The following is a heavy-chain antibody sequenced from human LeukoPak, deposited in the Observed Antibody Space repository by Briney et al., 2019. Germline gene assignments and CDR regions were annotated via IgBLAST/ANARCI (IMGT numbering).Heavy chain of an antibody. CDR1: GFTFSSYG. D-gene: IGHD3-22*01. Sequence: PGRSLRLSCAASGFTFSSYGMHWVRQAPGKGLKWVAVIWYDGSNKYYADSVKGRFTISRDNSKNTLYLQMNSLRAEDTAVYYCAKWSGYYDSSGYYYSGGFDYWGQGTLVTVSS. CDR3: AKWSGYYDSSGYYYSGGFDY. CDR2: IWYDGSNK. J-gene: IGHJ4*02. V-gene: IGHV3-33*06.